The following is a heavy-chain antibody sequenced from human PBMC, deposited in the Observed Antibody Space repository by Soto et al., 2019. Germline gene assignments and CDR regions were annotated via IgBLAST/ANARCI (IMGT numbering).Heavy chain of an antibody. CDR2: LSGNSGTT. V-gene: IGHV3-23*01. D-gene: IGHD3-3*01. J-gene: IGHJ4*02. CDR1: GFTFSTYA. Sequence: HPGGSLRLSCAASGFTFSTYAMTWVRQAPGKGLEWVSALSGNSGTTYSADSVKGRFTISRDNSRNTLSLQMSSLRAEDTTLYYCAKGSKFTIFSPNDYWGQGTLVTVSS. CDR3: AKGSKFTIFSPNDY.